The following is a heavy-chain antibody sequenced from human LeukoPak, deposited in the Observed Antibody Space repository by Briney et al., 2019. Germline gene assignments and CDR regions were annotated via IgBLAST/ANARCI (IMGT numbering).Heavy chain of an antibody. CDR2: IKLDASEK. J-gene: IGHJ5*02. Sequence: GGSLRLSCAASGFSFSDSWMNWVRQAPGKGLEWVANIKLDASEKYYVDSVEGRFAISRDNAKNTLYLQMNSLRAEDTAVYYCATSRGGSWGQGILVTVSS. V-gene: IGHV3-7*01. D-gene: IGHD3-16*01. CDR3: ATSRGGS. CDR1: GFSFSDSW.